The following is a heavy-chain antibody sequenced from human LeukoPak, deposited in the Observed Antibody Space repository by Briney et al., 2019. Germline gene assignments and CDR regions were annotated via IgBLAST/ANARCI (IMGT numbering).Heavy chain of an antibody. Sequence: GGSLRLSCAASGFTFSSYAMSWVRQAPGKGLEWVSAISGSGGSTYYADSVKGRFTISRDNSKNTLYLQMNSLRAEDTAVYYGANSYFVVVPDRDYGGQEPLVTVSS. CDR2: ISGSGGST. CDR1: GFTFSSYA. D-gene: IGHD2-2*01. J-gene: IGHJ4*02. V-gene: IGHV3-23*01. CDR3: ANSYFVVVPDRDY.